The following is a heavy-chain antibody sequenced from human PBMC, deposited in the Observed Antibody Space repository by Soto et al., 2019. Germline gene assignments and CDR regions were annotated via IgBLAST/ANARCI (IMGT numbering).Heavy chain of an antibody. CDR2: ISSSGTTI. CDR1: RFRFRDYY. Sequence: QLVESGGGLVKPGGSLRLSCEASRFRFRDYYMSWVRQAPGKGLEWVSCISSSGTTIYYADSVKGRFTISRDNAKNSLFLQMNSLRVEDTAVYYCASSEGNYYYYGMDVWGQGTTVTVSS. CDR3: ASSEGNYYYYGMDV. J-gene: IGHJ6*02. V-gene: IGHV3-11*01.